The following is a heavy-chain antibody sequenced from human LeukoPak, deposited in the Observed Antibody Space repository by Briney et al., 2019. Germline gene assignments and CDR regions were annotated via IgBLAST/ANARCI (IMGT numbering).Heavy chain of an antibody. Sequence: GGSLRLSCVDSGFTFSSYAMSWVRQAPGKGLEWVSAISDRGGSTFYADSVKGRFTISRDNSKSTLYLQMNSLKAEDAAVYYCAKDPYSHNWFDPWGQGTLVTVSS. CDR3: AKDPYSHNWFDP. D-gene: IGHD2-21*01. J-gene: IGHJ5*02. CDR1: GFTFSSYA. CDR2: ISDRGGST. V-gene: IGHV3-23*01.